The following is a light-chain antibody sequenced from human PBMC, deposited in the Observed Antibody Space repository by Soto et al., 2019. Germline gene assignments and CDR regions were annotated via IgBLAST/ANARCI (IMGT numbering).Light chain of an antibody. CDR3: QQYNSYIS. J-gene: IGKJ4*01. V-gene: IGKV1-5*03. CDR2: KAS. Sequence: DIQMTQSPSTLSASVGDRVTMTCRASQSISSWLAWYQQKPGRAPKLLNHKASSLEGGVRSRFSGSGSGTEFTLTISSLQADDVATYYCQQYNSYISFGGGTKVEIK. CDR1: QSISSW.